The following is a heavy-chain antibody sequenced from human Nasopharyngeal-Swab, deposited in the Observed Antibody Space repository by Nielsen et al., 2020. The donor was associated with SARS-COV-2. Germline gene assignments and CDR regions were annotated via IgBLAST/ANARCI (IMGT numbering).Heavy chain of an antibody. Sequence: SETLSLTCAVYGGSFSGYYWNWIRQPPGRGLEWIGEINHSGSTNYNPSLKSRVTISIDTSKNQFSLKLSSVTAADPAVYYCARTGSDCSSTSCYFDFWGQGTLVTVSS. V-gene: IGHV4-34*01. CDR1: GGSFSGYY. D-gene: IGHD2-2*01. J-gene: IGHJ4*02. CDR2: INHSGST. CDR3: ARTGSDCSSTSCYFDF.